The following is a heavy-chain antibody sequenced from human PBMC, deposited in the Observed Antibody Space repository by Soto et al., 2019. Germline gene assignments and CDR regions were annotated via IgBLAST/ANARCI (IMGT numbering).Heavy chain of an antibody. Sequence: SETLSLTCTVSGGSISSYYWSWIRQPPGKGLEWIGYIYYSGSTNYNPSLKSRVTISVDTSKNQFSLKLSSVTAADTAVYYCERGGDYYDFWSGYYFDYWGQGTLVTVSS. V-gene: IGHV4-59*01. CDR1: GGSISSYY. D-gene: IGHD3-3*01. CDR3: ERGGDYYDFWSGYYFDY. J-gene: IGHJ4*02. CDR2: IYYSGST.